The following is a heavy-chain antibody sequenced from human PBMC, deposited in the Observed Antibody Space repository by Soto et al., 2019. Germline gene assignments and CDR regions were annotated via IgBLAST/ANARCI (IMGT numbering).Heavy chain of an antibody. D-gene: IGHD3-3*01. CDR2: IYYSGST. CDR1: GGSISSGDYY. Sequence: PSETLSLTCTVSGGSISSGDYYWSWIRQPPGKGLEWIGYIYYSGSTYYNPSLKSRVTISVDTSKNQFSLKLSSVTAADTAVYYCASSITIFGVVITRFDYWGQGTLVTVS. J-gene: IGHJ4*02. V-gene: IGHV4-30-4*01. CDR3: ASSITIFGVVITRFDY.